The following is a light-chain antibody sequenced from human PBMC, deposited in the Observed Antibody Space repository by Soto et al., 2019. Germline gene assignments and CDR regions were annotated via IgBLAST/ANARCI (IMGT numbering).Light chain of an antibody. CDR3: SSYAASNNFYFV. V-gene: IGLV2-8*01. CDR1: SSDVGGYNY. Sequence: QSALTQPPSASGSPGQSVTISCTGTSSDVGGYNYVSWYQQYPGRAPKLMIYEVTKRPSGVPDRFSGSKSGNTASLTVSGLQAEDEADYYCSSYAASNNFYFVFGGGTKV. CDR2: EVT. J-gene: IGLJ3*02.